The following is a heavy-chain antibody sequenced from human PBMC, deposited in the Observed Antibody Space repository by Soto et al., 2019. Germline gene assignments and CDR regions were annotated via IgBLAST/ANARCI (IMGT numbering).Heavy chain of an antibody. V-gene: IGHV1-2*04. Sequence: ASVKVSCKASGYTFTGYYMHWVRQAPGQGLEWMGWINPNSGGTNYAQKFQGWVTMTRDTSISTAYMELSRLRSDDTAVYYCARAGLDYGGDLLYYWGQGTLVTVSS. CDR2: INPNSGGT. CDR3: ARAGLDYGGDLLYY. CDR1: GYTFTGYY. D-gene: IGHD4-17*01. J-gene: IGHJ4*02.